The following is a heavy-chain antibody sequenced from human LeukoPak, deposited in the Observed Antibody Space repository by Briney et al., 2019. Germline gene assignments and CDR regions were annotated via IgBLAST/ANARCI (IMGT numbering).Heavy chain of an antibody. CDR1: GFTFSDYT. V-gene: IGHV3-21*01. J-gene: IGHJ4*02. CDR2: ISSGFTYI. CDR3: TRDSEDVPFYY. D-gene: IGHD2-15*01. Sequence: GGSLRLSCAASGFTFSDYTMNWVRQAPGKGLEWVSSISSGFTYIYYADSVKGRFTISRDNAKNSLFLQMNGLRAEDAAVYYCTRDSEDVPFYYWGQGTLVTVSS.